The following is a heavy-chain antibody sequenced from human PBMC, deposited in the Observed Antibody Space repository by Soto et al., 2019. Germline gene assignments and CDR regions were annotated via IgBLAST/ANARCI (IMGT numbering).Heavy chain of an antibody. J-gene: IGHJ4*02. Sequence: PSETLSLTCTLSVDSISTYYWSCIRQAPGKGLQWIGYTFYSGGTAYNPSLKSRVTISLDMSKKQISLNLSSVTTADTATYFCARLKLVHKVIEYWGQGTLVTVSS. CDR3: ARLKLVHKVIEY. V-gene: IGHV4-59*01. D-gene: IGHD1-1*01. CDR1: VDSISTYY. CDR2: TFYSGGT.